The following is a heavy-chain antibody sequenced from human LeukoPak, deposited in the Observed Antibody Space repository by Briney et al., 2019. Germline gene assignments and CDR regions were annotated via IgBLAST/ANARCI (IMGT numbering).Heavy chain of an antibody. CDR1: GFTFSSYV. CDR2: IGVGGGYI. Sequence: GGSLRLSCTTSGFTFSSYVMSWVRQAPGKGLEWVSAIGVGGGYIYYADSVKGRFTISRDNSKNALYLQMNSLRADDTAVYYCASHSGSYSNWFDPWGQGTLVTVSS. V-gene: IGHV3-23*01. D-gene: IGHD1-26*01. J-gene: IGHJ5*02. CDR3: ASHSGSYSNWFDP.